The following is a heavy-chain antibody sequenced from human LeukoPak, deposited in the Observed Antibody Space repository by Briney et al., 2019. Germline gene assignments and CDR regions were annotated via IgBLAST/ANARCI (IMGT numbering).Heavy chain of an antibody. CDR1: GYTFTGYY. CDR3: ARGEDWAISG. D-gene: IGHD3-16*01. CDR2: INPNSGGT. Sequence: ASVKVSCKASGYTFTGYYMYWVRQTPGQGLEWMGWINPNSGGTNYAQKFQGRVNMTRDTSISTAYMELGRLRSDDTAVYYCARGEDWAISGWGQGTLVTVSS. V-gene: IGHV1-2*02. J-gene: IGHJ4*02.